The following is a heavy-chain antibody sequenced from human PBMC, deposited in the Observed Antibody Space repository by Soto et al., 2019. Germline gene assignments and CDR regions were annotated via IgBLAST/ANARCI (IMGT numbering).Heavy chain of an antibody. D-gene: IGHD3-22*01. CDR3: ARDYYDSFFDY. CDR1: GGSISSGGYS. V-gene: IGHV4-30-2*01. CDR2: IYHSGST. J-gene: IGHJ4*02. Sequence: SETLSLTCAVSGGSISSGGYSWSWIRQPPGKGLEWIGYIYHSGSTYYNPSLKSRVTISVDRSKNQFSLQLNSVTPEDTAVYYCARDYYDSFFDYWGQGTLVTVSS.